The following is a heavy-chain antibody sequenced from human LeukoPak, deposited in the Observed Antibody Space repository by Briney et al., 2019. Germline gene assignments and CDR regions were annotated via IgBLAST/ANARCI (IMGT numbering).Heavy chain of an antibody. D-gene: IGHD1-26*01. V-gene: IGHV3-33*01. CDR3: ARAPGGTSTYYFDY. CDR1: GFTFSSYD. Sequence: GGSLRLSCAASGFTFSSYDMHWVRQAPGKGLEWVALIWYDGSNEYYANSEKGRFTISRDSSQNTLYLQMNSLRAEDTAVYYCARAPGGTSTYYFDYWGPGTLVTVSS. J-gene: IGHJ4*02. CDR2: IWYDGSNE.